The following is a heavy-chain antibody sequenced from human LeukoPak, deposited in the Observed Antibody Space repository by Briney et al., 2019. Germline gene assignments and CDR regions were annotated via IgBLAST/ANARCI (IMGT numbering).Heavy chain of an antibody. CDR1: GVSISSYY. CDR3: ARWVAASSIDY. V-gene: IGHV4-59*08. CDR2: IYYRGST. D-gene: IGHD6-13*01. Sequence: SETLSLTCTVSGVSISSYYWSWIRQPPGKGLEWIGYIYYRGSTNYNASLKSRVTISVDTSENQFSLKLRSVTAADTAVYYCARWVAASSIDYWGQGTLVTVSS. J-gene: IGHJ4*02.